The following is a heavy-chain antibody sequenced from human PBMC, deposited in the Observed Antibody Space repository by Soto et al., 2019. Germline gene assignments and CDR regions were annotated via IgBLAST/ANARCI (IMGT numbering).Heavy chain of an antibody. CDR1: SESLSGYY. Sequence: QVQLQQWGAGLLKPSETLSLTCAVNSESLSGYYWSWIRQSPGKGLEWIGEIDGSGNTNYSPSLMRRVAMSVDTSKNHFALNLNSVSAADTAAYYCVGARGRLVGFDYWCQGTLVTVSS. D-gene: IGHD1-26*01. CDR3: VGARGRLVGFDY. V-gene: IGHV4-34*01. J-gene: IGHJ4*02. CDR2: IDGSGNT.